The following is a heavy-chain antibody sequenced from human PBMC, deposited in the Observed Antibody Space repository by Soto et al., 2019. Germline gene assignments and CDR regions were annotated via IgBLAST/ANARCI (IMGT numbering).Heavy chain of an antibody. V-gene: IGHV1-2*02. J-gene: IGHJ4*02. Sequence: QVQLVQSGAEVKQPGASVKVSCKTSGYTFTDNYLHWVRQAPGQGVEWMGWINPKSGGTDFAQKYQGRVTMTRDTAITTAYMELSRLRSDDTAVYYCARGYYGSGRPKFWGQGTLVTVSS. D-gene: IGHD3-10*01. CDR1: GYTFTDNY. CDR2: INPKSGGT. CDR3: ARGYYGSGRPKF.